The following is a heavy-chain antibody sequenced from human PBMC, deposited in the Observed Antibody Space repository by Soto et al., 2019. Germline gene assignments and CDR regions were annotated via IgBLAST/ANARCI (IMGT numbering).Heavy chain of an antibody. V-gene: IGHV1-8*01. J-gene: IGHJ6*02. CDR2: MNPNSGNT. D-gene: IGHD5-18*01. Sequence: ASVKVSCKASGYIFTSYDINWVRQATGQGLEWMGWMNPNSGNTGYAQKFQGRVTMTRNTSISTAYMELSSLRSEDTAVYYCARVIGIQLWLPGRENYYYGMDVWGQGTTVTVSS. CDR1: GYIFTSYD. CDR3: ARVIGIQLWLPGRENYYYGMDV.